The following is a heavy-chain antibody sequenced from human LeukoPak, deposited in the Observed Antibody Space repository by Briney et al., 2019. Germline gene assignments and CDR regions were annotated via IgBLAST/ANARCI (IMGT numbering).Heavy chain of an antibody. D-gene: IGHD2-15*01. CDR3: ASLGLVVAATPGGSHDGMDV. CDR2: IIPIFGSA. Sequence: SVKVSCKASGGTFSSYAISWVRQAPGQGLEWMGGIIPIFGSANYAQKFQGRVTITADESTSTAYMELSSLRSEDTAVYYCASLGLVVAATPGGSHDGMDVWGQGTTVTVSS. V-gene: IGHV1-69*13. CDR1: GGTFSSYA. J-gene: IGHJ6*02.